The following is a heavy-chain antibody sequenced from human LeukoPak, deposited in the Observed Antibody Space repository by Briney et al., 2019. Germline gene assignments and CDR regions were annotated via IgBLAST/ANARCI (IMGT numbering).Heavy chain of an antibody. V-gene: IGHV1-69*04. D-gene: IGHD1-1*01. Sequence: ASVKVSCKASGGTFSSYAISWVRQAPGQGLEWMGRIIPILGIANYAQKFQGRVTITADKSTSTAYMELSSLGSEDTAVYYCARNDDDLGWYFDLWGRGTLVTVSS. J-gene: IGHJ2*01. CDR1: GGTFSSYA. CDR3: ARNDDDLGWYFDL. CDR2: IIPILGIA.